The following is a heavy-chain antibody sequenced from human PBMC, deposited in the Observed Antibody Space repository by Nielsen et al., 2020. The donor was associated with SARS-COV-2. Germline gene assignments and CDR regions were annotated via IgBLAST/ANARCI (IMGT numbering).Heavy chain of an antibody. Sequence: ASVKVSCKASGYTFTSYGISWVRQAPEQGLEWMGWISAYNGNTNYAQKLQGRVTMTTDTSTSTAYMELRSLRSDDTAVYYCARDRVDYGDYPADYWGQGTLVTVSS. CDR3: ARDRVDYGDYPADY. J-gene: IGHJ4*02. CDR1: GYTFTSYG. V-gene: IGHV1-18*01. D-gene: IGHD4-17*01. CDR2: ISAYNGNT.